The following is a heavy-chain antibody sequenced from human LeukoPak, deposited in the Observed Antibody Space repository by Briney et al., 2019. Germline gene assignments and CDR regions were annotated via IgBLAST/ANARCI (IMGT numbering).Heavy chain of an antibody. D-gene: IGHD5-12*01. J-gene: IGHJ6*03. CDR3: ARDLRGYSGYDFFYYYYYMDV. CDR2: INPNSGGT. Sequence: ASVKVSRKASGYTFTGYYMHWVRQAPGQGLEWMGWINPNSGGTNYAQKFQGRVTMTRDTSISTAYMELSRLRSDDTAVYYCARDLRGYSGYDFFYYYYYMDVWGKGTTVTVSS. CDR1: GYTFTGYY. V-gene: IGHV1-2*02.